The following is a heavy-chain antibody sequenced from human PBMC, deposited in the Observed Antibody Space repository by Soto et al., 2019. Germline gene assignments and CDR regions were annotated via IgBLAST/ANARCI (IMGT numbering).Heavy chain of an antibody. CDR1: GFTFSVYA. Sequence: EVQLLESGGGLVQPGGSLRLSCAASGFTFSVYAMTWVRQAPGKGLEWVSAISGNGGSTYYADSVKGRFTISRDNSKSTLHLQINSLRVDDTAVYYCAKDRTFGPPLVRFDSWGQGTLVSVSS. V-gene: IGHV3-23*01. J-gene: IGHJ4*02. CDR3: AKDRTFGPPLVRFDS. CDR2: ISGNGGST. D-gene: IGHD6-6*01.